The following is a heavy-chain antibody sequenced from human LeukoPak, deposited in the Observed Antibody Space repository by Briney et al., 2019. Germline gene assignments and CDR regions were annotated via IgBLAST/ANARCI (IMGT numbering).Heavy chain of an antibody. V-gene: IGHV3-74*01. CDR1: GYTLSTHC. CDR2: FSGDGSGR. CDR3: ASLLTPYHGSGGGGMDV. D-gene: IGHD3-10*01. Sequence: GGSLRLSCAASGYTLSTHCVYWVRQAPGKELVGVSRFSGDGSGRSYEDSVKGRFTIDRDNAKDTLYLQMTCLRVEDTPVYSCASLLTPYHGSGGGGMDVWGQGATVTVS. J-gene: IGHJ6*02.